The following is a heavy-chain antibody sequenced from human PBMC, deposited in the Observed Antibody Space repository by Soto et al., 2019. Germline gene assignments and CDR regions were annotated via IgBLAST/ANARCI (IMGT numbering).Heavy chain of an antibody. Sequence: LSLTCAVSGGSISSSNWWSWVRQPPGKGLEWIGEIYHSGSTNYNPSLKSRVTISVDKSKNQFSLKLSSVTAADTAVYYCARVGYSSSFPFDYWGQGTLVTVSS. CDR2: IYHSGST. D-gene: IGHD6-6*01. CDR1: GGSISSSNW. CDR3: ARVGYSSSFPFDY. V-gene: IGHV4-4*02. J-gene: IGHJ4*02.